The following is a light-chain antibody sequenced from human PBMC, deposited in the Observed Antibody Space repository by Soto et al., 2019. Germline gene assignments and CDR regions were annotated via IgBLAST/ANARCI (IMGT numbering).Light chain of an antibody. J-gene: IGLJ1*01. CDR1: TTDIHDFNS. Sequence: QSALTQPASVSGSPGQSITISCSGPTTDIHDFNSISWYQHHPGKAPKLIAYDVTRRPSGVSRRFSGSKSGLTASLTISGLQAEDAADYFCASYTTTNILLFGTATKLTVL. V-gene: IGLV2-14*01. CDR2: DVT. CDR3: ASYTTTNILL.